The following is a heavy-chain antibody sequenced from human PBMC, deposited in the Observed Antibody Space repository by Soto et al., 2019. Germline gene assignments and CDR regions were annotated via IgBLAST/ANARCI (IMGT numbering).Heavy chain of an antibody. J-gene: IGHJ4*02. D-gene: IGHD6-19*01. CDR2: IYYSGNT. CDR3: AREAYSGLVDH. Sequence: QVQLQESGPGLVKPSETLSLTCTVSGGSISNSYWSWIRQPPGKGLEWIGYIYYSGNTIYNPSLKSPGTISLDTSNNQFSLKLTSVTAADTAVYYCAREAYSGLVDHWGQGILVTVSS. V-gene: IGHV4-59*01. CDR1: GGSISNSY.